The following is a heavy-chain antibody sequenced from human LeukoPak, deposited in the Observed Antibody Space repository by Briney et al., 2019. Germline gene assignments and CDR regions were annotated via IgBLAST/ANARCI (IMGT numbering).Heavy chain of an antibody. CDR1: GGTFSSYA. Sequence: ASVKVSCKASGGTFSSYAISWVRQAPGQGLEWMGGIIPIFGTANYAQKFQGRVTITTDESTSTAYMELSSLRSEDTAVYYCAREGGYSYGFYYWGQGTLVTVSS. CDR2: IIPIFGTA. CDR3: AREGGYSYGFYY. J-gene: IGHJ4*02. D-gene: IGHD5-18*01. V-gene: IGHV1-69*05.